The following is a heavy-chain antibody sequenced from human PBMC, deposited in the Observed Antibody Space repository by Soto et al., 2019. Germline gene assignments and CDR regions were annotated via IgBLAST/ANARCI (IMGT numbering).Heavy chain of an antibody. D-gene: IGHD5-18*01. V-gene: IGHV2-5*02. CDR1: GLSLINNSMG. CDR2: IYWDDDK. CDR3: ARSYVDTAMAVDY. Sequence: SGLSLINNSMGVGWIRQPPRKALEWLALIYWDDDKRYSPSLESRLTITKDTSKNQVALTMTNMDPVDTATYYCARSYVDTAMAVDYWGQGTLLSVYS. J-gene: IGHJ4*02.